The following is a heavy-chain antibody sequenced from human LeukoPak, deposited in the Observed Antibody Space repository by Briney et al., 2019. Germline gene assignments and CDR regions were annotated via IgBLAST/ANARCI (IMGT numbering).Heavy chain of an antibody. J-gene: IGHJ3*02. CDR3: ARKIAAAGDAFDI. CDR2: IYYSGST. D-gene: IGHD6-13*01. Sequence: PSETLSLTCTVSGGSISSYYWSWIRQPPGKGLEWIGYIYYSGSTNYNPSLKSRVTISVDTSKNQFSLKLSPVTAADTAVYYCARKIAAAGDAFDIWGQGTMVTVSS. CDR1: GGSISSYY. V-gene: IGHV4-59*01.